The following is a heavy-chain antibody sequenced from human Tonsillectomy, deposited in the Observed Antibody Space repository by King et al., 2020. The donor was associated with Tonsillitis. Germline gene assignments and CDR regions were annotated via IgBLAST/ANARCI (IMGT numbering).Heavy chain of an antibody. CDR1: GFTFSSYA. J-gene: IGHJ4*02. CDR2: ISSNGGST. V-gene: IGHV3-23*04. CDR3: AKDADVLPGESDY. D-gene: IGHD2-15*01. Sequence: VQLVESGGDLVQPGGSLRLSCAASGFTFSSYAISWIRQAPGKGLEWVSTISSNGGSTYYAASVKGRFTISRDNSKNTLYLQMNVLRVEDTAVYYCAKDADVLPGESDYWGQGTLVTVSS.